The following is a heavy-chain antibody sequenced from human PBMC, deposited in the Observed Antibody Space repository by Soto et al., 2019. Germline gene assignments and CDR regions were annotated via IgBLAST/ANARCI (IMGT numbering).Heavy chain of an antibody. Sequence: PSETLSLTCSVSGDSLKNHYWAWIRHSPGKGLEWIGNIYDSGSTNYSPVLKSRVSMSVDTSKNQFSLQLNSVTPEDTAVYYCARTLQWLAYFDYWGQGTLVTVSS. V-gene: IGHV4-59*11. CDR3: ARTLQWLAYFDY. CDR1: GDSLKNHY. D-gene: IGHD6-19*01. CDR2: IYDSGST. J-gene: IGHJ4*02.